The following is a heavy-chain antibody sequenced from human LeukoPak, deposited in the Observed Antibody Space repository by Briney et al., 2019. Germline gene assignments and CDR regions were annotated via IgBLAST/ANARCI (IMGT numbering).Heavy chain of an antibody. J-gene: IGHJ6*02. CDR2: ISWNSGSI. V-gene: IGHV3-9*01. Sequence: GGSLRLSCAASGFTFDDYAMHWVRQAPGKGLEWVSGISWNSGSIGYADSVKGRFTISRDNAKNSLYLQMNSLRAEDTALYYCAKDRARGGGGYGMDVWGQGTTVTVSS. D-gene: IGHD3-10*01. CDR3: AKDRARGGGGYGMDV. CDR1: GFTFDDYA.